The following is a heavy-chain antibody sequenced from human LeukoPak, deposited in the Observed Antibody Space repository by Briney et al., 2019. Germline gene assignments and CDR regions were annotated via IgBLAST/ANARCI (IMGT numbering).Heavy chain of an antibody. J-gene: IGHJ4*02. D-gene: IGHD6-13*01. V-gene: IGHV3-20*04. CDR1: GFTLDDYG. CDR3: ARSLGRRRIAAAGMDYFDY. Sequence: GGSLRLSCAASGFTLDDYGMSWVRQAPGKGLEWVSAINWNGNSTGYADSVKGRFTISRDNAKNSLYLQMNSLRAEDTALYYCARSLGRRRIAAAGMDYFDYWGQGTLVTVSS. CDR2: INWNGNST.